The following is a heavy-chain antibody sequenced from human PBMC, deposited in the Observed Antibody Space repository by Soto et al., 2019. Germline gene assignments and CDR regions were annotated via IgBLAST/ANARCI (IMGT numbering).Heavy chain of an antibody. J-gene: IGHJ4*02. CDR3: ARQRSGYYHRLFDY. D-gene: IGHD3-22*01. CDR2: IYTSGST. V-gene: IGHV4-4*07. Sequence: PWETLSLTCTVSGGSISSYYWSWIRQPAGKGLEWIGRIYTSGSTNYNPSLKSRVTMSVDTSKNQFSLKLSSVTAADTAVYYCARQRSGYYHRLFDYWGQGTLVTVSS. CDR1: GGSISSYY.